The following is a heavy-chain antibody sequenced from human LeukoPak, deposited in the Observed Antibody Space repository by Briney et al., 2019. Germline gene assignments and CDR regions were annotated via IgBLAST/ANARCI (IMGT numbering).Heavy chain of an antibody. CDR2: IDWDDDK. D-gene: IGHD3-16*01. V-gene: IGHV2-70*04. Sequence: SGPTLANPTQTLTLTCTFPRVSLRTSGMRVSWIGQPPGKALEWLARIDWDDDKFYSTSLKTRLPISQDTSKNQVVLIMTNMDPVDRDTYYCARIRSVGGAFVIWGEGTMVTVSS. CDR3: ARIRSVGGAFVI. J-gene: IGHJ3*02. CDR1: RVSLRTSGMR.